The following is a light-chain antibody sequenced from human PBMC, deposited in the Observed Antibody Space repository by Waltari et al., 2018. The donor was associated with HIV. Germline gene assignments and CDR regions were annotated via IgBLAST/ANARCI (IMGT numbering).Light chain of an antibody. CDR1: SSNIGAGFD. CDR2: NNT. J-gene: IGLJ2*01. Sequence: QSVLTQPPSVSGAPGQRVTIYCPGTSSNIGAGFDVHWYQQLPGPVPKVLIYNNTERPSGVPDRFSGSKSATSASLAITGLQAEDEANYYCQSYDISLSGWVFGGGTKLTVL. CDR3: QSYDISLSGWV. V-gene: IGLV1-40*01.